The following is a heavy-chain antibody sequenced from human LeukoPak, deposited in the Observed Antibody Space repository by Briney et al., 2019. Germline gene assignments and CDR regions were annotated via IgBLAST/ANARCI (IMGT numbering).Heavy chain of an antibody. V-gene: IGHV1-46*01. CDR2: INPSGGST. D-gene: IGHD5-12*01. CDR3: ARGPPTIPARYGMDV. CDR1: GYTFTSYY. J-gene: IGHJ6*02. Sequence: ASVKVSCKASGYTFTSYYMHWVRQAPGLGLEWMGIINPSGGSTSYAQKFQGRVTMTRDTSTSTVYMELSSLRSEDTAVYYCARGPPTIPARYGMDVWGQGTTVTVSS.